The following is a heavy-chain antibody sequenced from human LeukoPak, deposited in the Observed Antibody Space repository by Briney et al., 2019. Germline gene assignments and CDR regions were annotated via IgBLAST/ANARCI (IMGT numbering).Heavy chain of an antibody. CDR3: ARDSVAGTASLDY. V-gene: IGHV1-2*02. D-gene: IGHD6-19*01. Sequence: ASVKVSCKASGYTFTGYYMHWVRQAPGQGLEWMGWINPNSGGTNYAQKFQGRVTMTRDTSISTAYMELSGLRSDDTAVYYCARDSVAGTASLDYWGRGTLVTVSS. J-gene: IGHJ4*02. CDR1: GYTFTGYY. CDR2: INPNSGGT.